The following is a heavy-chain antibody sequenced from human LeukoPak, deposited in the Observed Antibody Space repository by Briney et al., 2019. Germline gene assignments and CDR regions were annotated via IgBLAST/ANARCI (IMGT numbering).Heavy chain of an antibody. Sequence: ASVKVSCKASGDTFTSYAMHWVRQAPGQRLEWMGWINAGNGNTKYSQKFQGRVTITRDTSASTAYIELRSLRSEDTAMYYCARGSTSDWPLDHWGQETLVTISS. CDR1: GDTFTSYA. J-gene: IGHJ4*02. V-gene: IGHV1-3*01. D-gene: IGHD2-2*01. CDR3: ARGSTSDWPLDH. CDR2: INAGNGNT.